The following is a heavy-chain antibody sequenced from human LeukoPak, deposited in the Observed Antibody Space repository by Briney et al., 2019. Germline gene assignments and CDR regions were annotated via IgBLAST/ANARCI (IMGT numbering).Heavy chain of an antibody. V-gene: IGHV1-2*02. J-gene: IGHJ5*02. D-gene: IGHD2-2*01. CDR1: GYTFTGYY. CDR2: INPNSGGS. Sequence: ASEKVSCKASGYTFTGYYMHWVRQAPGQGLEWMGWINPNSGGSNYAQNFQGRVTMTRDTSISTAYMELSRLRSDDTAVYYCVREECSSTTCRGNWFDPWGQGTLVTVSS. CDR3: VREECSSTTCRGNWFDP.